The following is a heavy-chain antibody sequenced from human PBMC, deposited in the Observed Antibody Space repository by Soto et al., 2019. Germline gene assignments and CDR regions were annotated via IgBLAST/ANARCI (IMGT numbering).Heavy chain of an antibody. V-gene: IGHV1-69*06. CDR1: GTTFSGFA. CDR2: IIPMFGAA. Sequence: QVQLVQSGAEVKKPGSSVKASCEASGTTFSGFAINWLRQAPGQGPEWMGGIIPMFGAADYAQKFQGRLTITADKSTTTVFMELSRLRSDDTAVYYCARDATGSFGYVDLWGRGTLVTVSS. CDR3: ARDATGSFGYVDL. J-gene: IGHJ2*01.